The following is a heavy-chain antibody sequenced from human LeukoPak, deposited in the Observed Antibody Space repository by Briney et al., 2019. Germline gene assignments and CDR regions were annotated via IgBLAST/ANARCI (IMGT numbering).Heavy chain of an antibody. V-gene: IGHV1-69*13. CDR2: IIPIFGTA. D-gene: IGHD6-13*01. Sequence: GASVKVSCKASGGTFSSYAISWVRQAPGQGLEWMGGIIPIFGTADYAQNFQGRVTITADESTSTAYMELSSLRSEDTAVYYCARESSSWFDYWGQGTLVTVSS. CDR3: ARESSSWFDY. CDR1: GGTFSSYA. J-gene: IGHJ4*02.